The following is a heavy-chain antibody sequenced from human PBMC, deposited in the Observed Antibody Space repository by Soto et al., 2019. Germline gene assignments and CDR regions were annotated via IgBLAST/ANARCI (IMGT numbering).Heavy chain of an antibody. CDR2: IIPIFGTA. Sequence: GASVKVSFKASGGTFSSYAISWVRQAPGQGLEWMGGIIPIFGTANYAQKFQGRVTITADESTSTAYMELSSLRSEDTAVYYCARDPVKIFGVVIKYYYGMDVWGQGTTVTVSS. V-gene: IGHV1-69*13. CDR1: GGTFSSYA. CDR3: ARDPVKIFGVVIKYYYGMDV. J-gene: IGHJ6*02. D-gene: IGHD3-3*01.